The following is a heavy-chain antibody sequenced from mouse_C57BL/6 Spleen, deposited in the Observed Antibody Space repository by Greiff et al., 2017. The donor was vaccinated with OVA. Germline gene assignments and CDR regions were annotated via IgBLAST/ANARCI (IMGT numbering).Heavy chain of an antibody. Sequence: VQLQQSGAELVKPGASVKMSCKASGYTFTSYWITWVKQRPGQGLEWIGDIYPGSGSTNYNEKFKSKATLTVDTSSSTAYMQLSSLTSEDSAVYYCARSGYYSNYVWFAYWGQGTLVTVSA. V-gene: IGHV1-55*01. D-gene: IGHD2-5*01. CDR2: IYPGSGST. J-gene: IGHJ3*01. CDR1: GYTFTSYW. CDR3: ARSGYYSNYVWFAY.